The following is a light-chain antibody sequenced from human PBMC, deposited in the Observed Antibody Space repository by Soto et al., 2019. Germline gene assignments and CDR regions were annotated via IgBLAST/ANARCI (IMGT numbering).Light chain of an antibody. Sequence: EIVLTQPPSTLGLSPGGRATLSCRASQHINSYLTWYHQKPGQPPRLLIYAASTRASGIPARFSGSGSGTDFTLTISSLQPEDFAVYYCQQYSNSPITFGQGTRLEIK. V-gene: IGKV3-11*01. CDR3: QQYSNSPIT. J-gene: IGKJ5*01. CDR1: QHINSY. CDR2: AAS.